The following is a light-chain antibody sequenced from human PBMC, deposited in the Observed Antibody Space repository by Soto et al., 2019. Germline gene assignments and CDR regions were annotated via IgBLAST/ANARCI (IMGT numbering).Light chain of an antibody. CDR3: QQYNNWPPYT. CDR2: GAS. V-gene: IGKV3-15*01. Sequence: EIVMTQSQATLSVSPGERATLSCRASQSVSSNLAWYQQKPGQAPRLLIYGASTRATGIPARFSGSGSGREFTLTISSLQSEDFAVYYCQQYNNWPPYTFGPGTKVDIK. J-gene: IGKJ3*01. CDR1: QSVSSN.